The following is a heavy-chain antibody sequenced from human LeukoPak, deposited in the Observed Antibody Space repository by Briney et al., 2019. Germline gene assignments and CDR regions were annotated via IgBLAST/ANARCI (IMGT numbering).Heavy chain of an antibody. J-gene: IGHJ4*02. CDR3: ARIRRDGYSLDY. Sequence: SGPALLQPTQTLTLTCTFSGFSLSTSGMRVGWIRQPPGKALEWLALIDWDDDKFYSTSLKTRLNISKDNSKNQVVLTMTKMDPVDTATYYCARIRRDGYSLDYWGQGTLVTVSS. D-gene: IGHD5-24*01. V-gene: IGHV2-70*04. CDR1: GFSLSTSGMR. CDR2: IDWDDDK.